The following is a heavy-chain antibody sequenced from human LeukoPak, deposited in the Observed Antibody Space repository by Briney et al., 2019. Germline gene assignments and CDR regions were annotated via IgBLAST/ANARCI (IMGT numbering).Heavy chain of an antibody. CDR3: ARHFYDSSGYYYSDEGVYYFDY. CDR1: GGSISSSSYY. CDR2: IYYSGST. Sequence: SETLSLTCTVSGGSISSSSYYWGWIRQPPGEGLEWIGSIYYSGSTYYNPSLKSRVTISVDTSKKQLSLKMSSVTAADTAVYYCARHFYDSSGYYYSDEGVYYFDYWGQGTLVTVSS. V-gene: IGHV4-39*01. J-gene: IGHJ4*02. D-gene: IGHD3-22*01.